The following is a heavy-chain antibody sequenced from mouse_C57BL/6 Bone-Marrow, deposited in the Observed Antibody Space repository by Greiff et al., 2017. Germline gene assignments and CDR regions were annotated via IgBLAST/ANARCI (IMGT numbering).Heavy chain of an antibody. CDR2: IDPETGGT. CDR1: GYTFPDYE. D-gene: IGHD1-1*01. J-gene: IGHJ1*03. V-gene: IGHV1-15*01. Sequence: QVQLQQSGAELVRPGASVTLSCKASGYTFPDYEMHWVKQTPVHGLAWIGAIDPETGGTAYNQKFKGKAILTADKSSSTAYMELRSLTSEDSAFYYCTRYYYGPNWYFDVWGTGTTGTVSS. CDR3: TRYYYGPNWYFDV.